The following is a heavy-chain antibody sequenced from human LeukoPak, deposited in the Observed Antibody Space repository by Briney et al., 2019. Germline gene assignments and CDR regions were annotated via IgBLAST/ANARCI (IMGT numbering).Heavy chain of an antibody. V-gene: IGHV3-21*01. Sequence: GGSLRLSCAASGFTFSSYSMNWVRQAPGKGPEWVSSISSSSSYIYYADSVKGRFTISRDNAKNSLYLQMNSLRAEDTAVYYCARDPVEYSSSGHDYWGQGTLVTVSS. CDR1: GFTFSSYS. J-gene: IGHJ4*02. CDR2: ISSSSSYI. CDR3: ARDPVEYSSSGHDY. D-gene: IGHD6-6*01.